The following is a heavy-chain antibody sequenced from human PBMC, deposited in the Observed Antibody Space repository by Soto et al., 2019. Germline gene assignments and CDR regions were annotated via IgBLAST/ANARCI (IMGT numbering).Heavy chain of an antibody. CDR2: IIPILGIA. J-gene: IGHJ4*02. CDR3: VRGGQGGSCPDY. D-gene: IGHD2-15*01. Sequence: QVQLVQSGAEVKKPGSSVKVSCKASGGTFSSYTISWVRQAPGQGLEWMGRIIPILGIANYAQKFQGRVTITADKATSPAHMELSSSRSEDTAVYYCVRGGQGGSCPDYWGRGTLVTV. CDR1: GGTFSSYT. V-gene: IGHV1-69*02.